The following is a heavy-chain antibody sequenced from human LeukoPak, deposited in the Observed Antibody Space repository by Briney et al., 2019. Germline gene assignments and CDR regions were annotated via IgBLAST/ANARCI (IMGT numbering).Heavy chain of an antibody. J-gene: IGHJ4*02. CDR1: GYTFTSYG. V-gene: IGHV1-18*01. Sequence: ASVKVSCKASGYTFTSYGISWVRQAPGQGLEWMGWISADNGNTNYAQKLEGRVTMTTDTSTSTAYMELMSLRSDNAAVYYWARGSSEWLTDYWGQGKLVTVSS. CDR3: ARGSSEWLTDY. CDR2: ISADNGNT. D-gene: IGHD6-25*01.